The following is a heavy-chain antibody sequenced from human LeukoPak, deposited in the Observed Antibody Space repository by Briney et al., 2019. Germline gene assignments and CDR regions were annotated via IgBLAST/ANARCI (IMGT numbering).Heavy chain of an antibody. Sequence: GGSLRLSCAASGFTFSSYWMSWVRQAPGKGLECVANIKQDGSEKYYVDSVKGRFTISRDNAKNSLYLQMNSLRAEDTAVYYCARVRFAWLRPFDYWGQGTLVTVSS. D-gene: IGHD5-12*01. CDR2: IKQDGSEK. V-gene: IGHV3-7*01. CDR3: ARVRFAWLRPFDY. J-gene: IGHJ4*02. CDR1: GFTFSSYW.